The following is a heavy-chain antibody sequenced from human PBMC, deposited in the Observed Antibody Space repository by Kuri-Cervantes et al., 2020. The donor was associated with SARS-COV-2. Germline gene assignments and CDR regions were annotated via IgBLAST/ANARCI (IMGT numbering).Heavy chain of an antibody. J-gene: IGHJ3*02. CDR1: GGTFSSYD. D-gene: IGHD3-9*01. CDR2: MNPNSGNT. Sequence: ASVKVSCKASGGTFSSYDINWVRQATGQGLEWMGWMNPNSGNTGYAQKFQGRVTMTRNTSISTAYMELSSLRSEDTAVYYCARLYDILTGYPRVLAMDIWGQGTMVTVSS. V-gene: IGHV1-8*01. CDR3: ARLYDILTGYPRVLAMDI.